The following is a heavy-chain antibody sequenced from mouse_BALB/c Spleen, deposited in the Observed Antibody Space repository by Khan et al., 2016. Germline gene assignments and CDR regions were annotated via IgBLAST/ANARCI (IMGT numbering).Heavy chain of an antibody. CDR2: INTYSGES. V-gene: IGHV9-3-1*01. Sequence: QIQLVQSGPELKKPGKTVKISCKASGYTFTNYGMNWVKQAPGKGLKWMGWINTYSGESTYADDFTGRFAFSFETSANTAYLQINNLKNEDTATSFCARYRYYYGSSRYLDVWGAGTTVPVSA. D-gene: IGHD1-1*01. CDR3: ARYRYYYGSSRYLDV. J-gene: IGHJ1*01. CDR1: GYTFTNYG.